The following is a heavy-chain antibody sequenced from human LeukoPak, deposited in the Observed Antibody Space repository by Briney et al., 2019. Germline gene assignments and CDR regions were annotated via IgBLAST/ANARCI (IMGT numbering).Heavy chain of an antibody. Sequence: SETLSLTCTVSGGSININNYYWGWIRQPPGKGLEWIGSSFYSGSTYYNPSLKSRVTISVDTSKNQFSLKLRSVTAADTAVYYCARASHWFDPWGQGTLVTVSS. J-gene: IGHJ5*02. CDR1: GGSININNYY. CDR2: SFYSGST. CDR3: ARASHWFDP. V-gene: IGHV4-39*07.